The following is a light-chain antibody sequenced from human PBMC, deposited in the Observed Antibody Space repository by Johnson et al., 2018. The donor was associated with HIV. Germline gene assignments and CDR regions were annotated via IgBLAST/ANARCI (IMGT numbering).Light chain of an antibody. V-gene: IGLV1-51*01. CDR3: GTWDSGLSAGEGYV. Sequence: QSVLTQPPSVSAAPGQKVTISCSGSSSNIGNNYVSWYQQLPGTAPKLLIYDNNKRPSGIPDRFSGSKSGTSATLGITGLQTGDEADYYCGTWDSGLSAGEGYVFGTGTKVTVL. CDR1: SSNIGNNY. CDR2: DNN. J-gene: IGLJ1*01.